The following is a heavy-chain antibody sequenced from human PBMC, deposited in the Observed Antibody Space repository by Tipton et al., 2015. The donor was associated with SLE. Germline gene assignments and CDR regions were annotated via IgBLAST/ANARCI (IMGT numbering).Heavy chain of an antibody. CDR3: ARKEWEGSGSRLAFDI. D-gene: IGHD1-26*01. CDR2: IYYSGST. CDR1: GGSISSSSYY. V-gene: IGHV4-39*01. Sequence: GLVKPSETLSLTCTVSGGSISSSSYYWGWIRQPPGKGLEWIGSIYYSGSTYYNPSLKSRVTISVDTSKNQFSLKLSSVTAADTAVYYCARKEWEGSGSRLAFDIWGQGTMVTVSS. J-gene: IGHJ3*02.